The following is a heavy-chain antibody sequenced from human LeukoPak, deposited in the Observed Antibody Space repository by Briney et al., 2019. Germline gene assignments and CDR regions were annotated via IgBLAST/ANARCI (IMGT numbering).Heavy chain of an antibody. Sequence: SQTLSLTCAVSGGPISSGGYSWSWLRQPPGKGLEWLGYIYHSGSTYYNPSLKSRVTISVDRSKNQFSLKLSSVTAADTAVYYCAREGGYSPRGGMDVWGQGTTVTVSS. J-gene: IGHJ6*02. D-gene: IGHD3-22*01. V-gene: IGHV4-30-2*01. CDR3: AREGGYSPRGGMDV. CDR1: GGPISSGGYS. CDR2: IYHSGST.